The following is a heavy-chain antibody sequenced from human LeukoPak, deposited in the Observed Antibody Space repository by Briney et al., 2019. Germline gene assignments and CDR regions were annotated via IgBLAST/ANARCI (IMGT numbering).Heavy chain of an antibody. V-gene: IGHV3-11*01. Sequence: GGSLRLSCAASGFTFSDSYMSWIRQAPGKGLEWVSYISTSGSAKHYADSVKGRFIISRDNAKNSLYLQMNSLRAEDTAVYYCARGWLISWGQGTLVTVSS. J-gene: IGHJ4*02. CDR2: ISTSGSAK. CDR1: GFTFSDSY. CDR3: ARGWLIS. D-gene: IGHD5-12*01.